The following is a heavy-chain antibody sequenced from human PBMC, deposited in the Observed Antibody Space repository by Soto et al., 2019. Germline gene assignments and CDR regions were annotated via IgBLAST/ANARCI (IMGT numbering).Heavy chain of an antibody. J-gene: IGHJ6*02. V-gene: IGHV3-30*18. CDR2: ISYDGGNK. CDR1: GFTFSSYG. CDR3: AKVTGYCSSNSCSRETYYYGMDV. D-gene: IGHD2-2*01. Sequence: PGGSLRLSCAASGFTFSSYGMHWVRQAPGKGLEWVAVISYDGGNKYYAESVKGRFTISRDNPKNTLNLQMNSLRAEDTAVYYCAKVTGYCSSNSCSRETYYYGMDVWGQGTTVTVS.